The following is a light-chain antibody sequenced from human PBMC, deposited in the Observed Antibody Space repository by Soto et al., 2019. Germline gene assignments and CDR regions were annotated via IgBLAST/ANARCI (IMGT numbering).Light chain of an antibody. V-gene: IGLV2-11*01. CDR1: SSDVGSYKD. CDR2: DVS. J-gene: IGLJ1*01. Sequence: QSALTQPRSVSGSPGQSVTISCTGTSSDVGSYKDVSWYQHHPGKVPKLMIYDVSERPSGVPDRFSVSKSGNTASLTISGLQAEDEAIYYCCAYADTFYVFGTGTKLTVL. CDR3: CAYADTFYV.